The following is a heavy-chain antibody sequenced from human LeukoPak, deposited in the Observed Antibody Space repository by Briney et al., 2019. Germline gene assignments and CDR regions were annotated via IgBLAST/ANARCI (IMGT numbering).Heavy chain of an antibody. Sequence: ASVKVSCKVSGSTLTELSMHWVRQAPGKGLEWMGGFDPEDGETIYAQKFQGRVTMTEDTSTDTAYMELSSLRSEDTAVYYCATPWGGGGSCYYYYWGQGTLVTVSS. V-gene: IGHV1-24*01. CDR2: FDPEDGET. J-gene: IGHJ4*02. D-gene: IGHD2-15*01. CDR1: GSTLTELS. CDR3: ATPWGGGGSCYYYY.